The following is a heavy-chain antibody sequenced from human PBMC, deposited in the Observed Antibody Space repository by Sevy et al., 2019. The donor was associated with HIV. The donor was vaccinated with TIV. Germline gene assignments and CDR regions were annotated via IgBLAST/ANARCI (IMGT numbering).Heavy chain of an antibody. V-gene: IGHV3-23*01. CDR2: ISGSGYLT. D-gene: IGHD3-22*01. J-gene: IGHJ4*02. Sequence: GGSLRLSCAASAFTFSSYAMSWVRQAPGKGLEWVSAISGSGYLTYYTDSVKGRFTISRDNSKNTLYLQMNSLRAEDTAVYYCAKEGGGCYYDSSGLFDYWGQGTLVTVSS. CDR3: AKEGGGCYYDSSGLFDY. CDR1: AFTFSSYA.